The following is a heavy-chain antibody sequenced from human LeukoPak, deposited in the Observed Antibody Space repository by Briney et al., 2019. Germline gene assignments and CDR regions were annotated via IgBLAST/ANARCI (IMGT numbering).Heavy chain of an antibody. CDR3: AREDIVVVPAHRVHQRRINWFDP. CDR1: GYTFTGYY. Sequence: GASVKVSCKASGYTFTGYYMHWVRQAPGQGLEWMGWINPNSGGTNYAQKFQGRVTMTRDTSISTAYMELSRLRSDDTAVYYCAREDIVVVPAHRVHQRRINWFDPWGQGTLVTVSS. CDR2: INPNSGGT. J-gene: IGHJ5*02. V-gene: IGHV1-2*02. D-gene: IGHD2-2*01.